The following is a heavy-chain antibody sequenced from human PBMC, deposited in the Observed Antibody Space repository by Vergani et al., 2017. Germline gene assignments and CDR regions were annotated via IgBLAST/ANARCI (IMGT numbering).Heavy chain of an antibody. Sequence: QVQLVESGGGVVQPGRSLRLSCAASGFTFSSYGMHWVRQAPGKGLEWVAVISYDGSNKYYADSVKGRFTISRDNSKNTLYLQMNSLRAEDTAVYYCAKGDRGYSGYDYIHYYYVMDVWGEGTSVTVSS. CDR2: ISYDGSNK. J-gene: IGHJ6*01. CDR3: AKGDRGYSGYDYIHYYYVMDV. D-gene: IGHD5-12*01. CDR1: GFTFSSYG. V-gene: IGHV3-30*18.